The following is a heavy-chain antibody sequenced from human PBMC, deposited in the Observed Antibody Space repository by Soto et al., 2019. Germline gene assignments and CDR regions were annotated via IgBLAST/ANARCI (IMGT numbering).Heavy chain of an antibody. J-gene: IGHJ4*01. CDR3: TRGPVTYSNQWFHYYFED. CDR2: MNPNSGNT. Sequence: ASVKVSCKASGYTFTSYDINWVRQATGQGLEWMGWMNPNSGNTGYAQKFQGRVTMTRNTSISTAYMELGGLTSEDTAIYYCTRGPVTYSNQWFHYYFEDWGQGTRVNLSS. CDR1: GYTFTSYD. D-gene: IGHD3-22*01. V-gene: IGHV1-8*02.